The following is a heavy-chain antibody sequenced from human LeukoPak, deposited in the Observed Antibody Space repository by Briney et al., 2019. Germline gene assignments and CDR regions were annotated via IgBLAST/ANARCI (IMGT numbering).Heavy chain of an antibody. CDR3: ARIEWSEDY. Sequence: ASVKVSCKASGYTFTAYYMHWVRQAPAQGLEWMGRIDPNTGGTNYAQKFQGRVTMTGDTSISTAYMELSRLRSDDTAVYYCARIEWSEDYWGQGTLVTVSS. V-gene: IGHV1-2*06. CDR2: IDPNTGGT. D-gene: IGHD3-3*01. J-gene: IGHJ4*02. CDR1: GYTFTAYY.